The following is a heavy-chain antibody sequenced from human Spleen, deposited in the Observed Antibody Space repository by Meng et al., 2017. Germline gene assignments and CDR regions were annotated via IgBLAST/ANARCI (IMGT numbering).Heavy chain of an antibody. J-gene: IGHJ4*02. CDR2: IKQDGSEK. CDR1: GFYFNNAW. Sequence: GESLKISCAASGFYFNNAWMSWVRQAPGKGLEWVANIKQDGSEKYYVDSVKGRFTISRDNAKNSLYLQMNSLRAEDTAVYYCARDYYDSSGYYFDYWGQGTLVTVSS. V-gene: IGHV3-7*01. D-gene: IGHD3-22*01. CDR3: ARDYYDSSGYYFDY.